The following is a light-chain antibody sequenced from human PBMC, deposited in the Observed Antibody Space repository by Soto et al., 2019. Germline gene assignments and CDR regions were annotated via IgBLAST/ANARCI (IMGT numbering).Light chain of an antibody. V-gene: IGKV3-11*01. CDR1: QNVDIY. CDR2: DAS. Sequence: ETVLTQSPATLSLSPGERATLSCRASQNVDIYLAWYQQKPGQAPRLLIYDASNRATGVPHRFSGSVSGTDFTLTISSLEPEDFALYYCQQRRNWPPLTFGQGTRLEIK. J-gene: IGKJ5*01. CDR3: QQRRNWPPLT.